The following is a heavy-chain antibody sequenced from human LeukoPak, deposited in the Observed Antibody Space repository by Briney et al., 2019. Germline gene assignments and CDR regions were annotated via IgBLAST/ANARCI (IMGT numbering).Heavy chain of an antibody. V-gene: IGHV3-48*01. CDR3: AKSGDSGYDPVGY. CDR1: GFSFSTYG. J-gene: IGHJ4*02. D-gene: IGHD5-12*01. Sequence: PGGSLRLSCAASGFSFSTYGMNWVRQAPGKGLEWVSYISGNSKTIYYADSVKGRFTISRDNAKNSLYLQMNSLRAEDTAVYYCAKSGDSGYDPVGYWGQGTLVTVSS. CDR2: ISGNSKTI.